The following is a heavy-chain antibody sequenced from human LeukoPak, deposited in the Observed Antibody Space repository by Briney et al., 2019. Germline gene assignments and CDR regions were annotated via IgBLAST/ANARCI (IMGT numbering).Heavy chain of an antibody. CDR3: ARDVGITRFDY. CDR1: GYTFTSFG. CDR2: IRPYNGDT. D-gene: IGHD1-14*01. Sequence: ASVKVSCKASGYTFTSFGISWVRQAPGQGLEWMGWIRPYNGDTDYSQKLQGRVTMTTDTSTSTAYLELTSLRSDDTAVYYCARDVGITRFDYWGQGTRVTVSS. V-gene: IGHV1-18*01. J-gene: IGHJ4*02.